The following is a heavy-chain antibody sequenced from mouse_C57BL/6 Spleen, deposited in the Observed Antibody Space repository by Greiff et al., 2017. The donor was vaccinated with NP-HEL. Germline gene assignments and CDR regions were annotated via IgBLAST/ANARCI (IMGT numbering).Heavy chain of an antibody. CDR1: GYTFTDYY. CDR2: INPYNGGT. D-gene: IGHD1-1*01. CDR3: ARGGYYGSSRGFDY. V-gene: IGHV1-19*01. Sequence: VQLQQSGPVLVKPGASVKMSCKASGYTFTDYYMNWVKQSHGKSLEWIGVINPYNGGTSYNQKFKGKATLTVDKSSSTAYMELNSLTSEDSAVYYCARGGYYGSSRGFDYWGQGTTLTVSS. J-gene: IGHJ2*01.